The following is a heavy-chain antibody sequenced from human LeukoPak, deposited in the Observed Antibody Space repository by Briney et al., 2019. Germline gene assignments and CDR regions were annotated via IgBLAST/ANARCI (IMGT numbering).Heavy chain of an antibody. Sequence: SVKVSCKASGGTFSSYAINWVRQAPGQGLEWMGEIIPIFGTANYAQKFQGRVTITADKSTSTAYMELSSLRSEDTAVYYCARGRGSGSYRQRDYYYYMDVWGKGTTVTISS. CDR2: IIPIFGTA. V-gene: IGHV1-69*06. J-gene: IGHJ6*03. CDR1: GGTFSSYA. D-gene: IGHD3-10*01. CDR3: ARGRGSGSYRQRDYYYYMDV.